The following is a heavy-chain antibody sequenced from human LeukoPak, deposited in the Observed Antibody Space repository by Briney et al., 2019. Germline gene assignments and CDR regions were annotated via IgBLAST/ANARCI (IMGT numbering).Heavy chain of an antibody. CDR2: ISAYNGNT. CDR1: GYTFTNYG. Sequence: GASVKVSCKASGYTFTNYGISWVRQAPGQGLEWMGWISAYNGNTNYAHKLQGRVTLTTDTSTSTAYMELRSLRSDDTAVYYCARDPATDYTYVWGSHRNFDYWGQGTLVTVSS. V-gene: IGHV1-18*01. CDR3: ARDPATDYTYVWGSHRNFDY. D-gene: IGHD3-16*02. J-gene: IGHJ4*02.